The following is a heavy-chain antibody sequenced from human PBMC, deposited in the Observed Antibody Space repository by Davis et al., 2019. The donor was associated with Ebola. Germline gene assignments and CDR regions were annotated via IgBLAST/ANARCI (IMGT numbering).Heavy chain of an antibody. D-gene: IGHD3-10*01. J-gene: IGHJ4*02. V-gene: IGHV1-3*01. Sequence: ASVKVSCKASGYTFTDYHIHWVRQAPGQGLEWMGCFHGGSGNTRYSQKFQGRVTITRDTSTSTAYLELSSLRSEDTAVYFCAREKDFTIIQGFGHWGQGTLITVSS. CDR1: GYTFTDYH. CDR3: AREKDFTIIQGFGH. CDR2: FHGGSGNT.